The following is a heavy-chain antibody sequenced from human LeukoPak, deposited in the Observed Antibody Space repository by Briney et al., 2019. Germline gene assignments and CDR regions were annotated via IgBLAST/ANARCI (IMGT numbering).Heavy chain of an antibody. D-gene: IGHD5-24*01. Sequence: TGGSLRLPCAASGFTFSSYAMHWVRQAPGQGLEYVSAISSNGGSTYYANSVKGRFTISRDNSKNTLYLQMGSLRAEDMAVYYCARVKRGEMATIYFDYWGQGTLVTVSS. V-gene: IGHV3-64*01. CDR3: ARVKRGEMATIYFDY. J-gene: IGHJ4*02. CDR2: ISSNGGST. CDR1: GFTFSSYA.